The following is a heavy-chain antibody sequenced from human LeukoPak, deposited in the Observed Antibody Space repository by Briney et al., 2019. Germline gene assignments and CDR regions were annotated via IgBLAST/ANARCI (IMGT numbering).Heavy chain of an antibody. CDR3: VRGEMATIGGYYFEY. D-gene: IGHD5-24*01. Sequence: GGSLRLSCAASGFTVSSNYMSWVRQAPGKGLEWVSVIYSGGSTYYADSVKGRFTISRDNSKNTLYLQMNSLRAEDTAVYYCVRGEMATIGGYYFEYWGQGTLVSPSP. V-gene: IGHV3-66*01. CDR2: IYSGGST. CDR1: GFTVSSNY. J-gene: IGHJ4*02.